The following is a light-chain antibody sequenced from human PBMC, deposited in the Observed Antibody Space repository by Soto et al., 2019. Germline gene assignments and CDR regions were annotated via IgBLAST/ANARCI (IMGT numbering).Light chain of an antibody. CDR1: QSISGW. J-gene: IGKJ5*01. CDR2: KAS. V-gene: IGKV1-5*03. CDR3: QQYKTYPIT. Sequence: DIQMTQSPFTLSASVGDRVTITCRASQSISGWVAWYQQKPGKAPKLLIYKASSLESGDPSRFSGSGSGTEFTLTISSLQPDDFATYYCQQYKTYPITFCQGTRLEIK.